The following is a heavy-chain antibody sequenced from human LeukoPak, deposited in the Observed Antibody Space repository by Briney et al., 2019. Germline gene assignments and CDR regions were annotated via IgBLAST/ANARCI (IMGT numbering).Heavy chain of an antibody. CDR2: INHSGST. D-gene: IGHD4-17*01. V-gene: IGHV4-34*01. CDR1: GGSFSGYY. J-gene: IGHJ4*02. Sequence: PSETLSLTCAVYGGSFSGYYWSWIRQPPGKGLEWIGEINHSGSTNYNPSLKSRVTISVDTSKNQFSLKLSSVTAADTAVYYCARRFYGDYAYFDYWGQGTLATVSS. CDR3: ARRFYGDYAYFDY.